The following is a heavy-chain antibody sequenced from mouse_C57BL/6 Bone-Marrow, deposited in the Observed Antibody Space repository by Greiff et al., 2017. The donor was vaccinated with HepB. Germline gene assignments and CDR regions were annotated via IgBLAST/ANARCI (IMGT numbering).Heavy chain of an antibody. V-gene: IGHV5-6*02. CDR3: ARHRRSNWEPWYFDV. J-gene: IGHJ1*03. CDR2: ISSGGSYT. D-gene: IGHD4-1*01. Sequence: EVMLVESGGDLVKPGGSLKLSCAASGFTFSSYGMSWVRQTPDKRLEWVATISSGGSYTYYPDSVKGRFTISRDNAKNTLYLQMSSLKSEDTAMYYCARHRRSNWEPWYFDVWGTGTTVTVSS. CDR1: GFTFSSYG.